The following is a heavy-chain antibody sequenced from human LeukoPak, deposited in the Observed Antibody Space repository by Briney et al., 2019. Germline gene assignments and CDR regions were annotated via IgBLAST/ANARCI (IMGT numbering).Heavy chain of an antibody. CDR3: ARGCTAMVSSLLDY. D-gene: IGHD5-18*01. J-gene: IGHJ4*02. Sequence: ASVKVSCKASGGTFSSYAISWVRQAPGQGLEWMGRIIPIFGIANYAQKFQGRVTITADKSTSTAYMELSSLRSEDTAVYYCARGCTAMVSSLLDYWGQGTLVTVSS. V-gene: IGHV1-69*04. CDR2: IIPIFGIA. CDR1: GGTFSSYA.